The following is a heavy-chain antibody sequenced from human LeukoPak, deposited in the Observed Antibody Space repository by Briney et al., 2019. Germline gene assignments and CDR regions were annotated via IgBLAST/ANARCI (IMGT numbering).Heavy chain of an antibody. D-gene: IGHD3-22*01. V-gene: IGHV3-30*02. Sequence: GGSLRLSCAASGFTFSSYGMHWVRQAPGKGLEWVAFIRYDGSNKYYAASVKGRFTISRDNSKNTLYLQMNSLRAEDTAVYYCAKDAPYYDSSGYYYPAPDYWGQGTLVTVSS. CDR2: IRYDGSNK. CDR3: AKDAPYYDSSGYYYPAPDY. J-gene: IGHJ4*02. CDR1: GFTFSSYG.